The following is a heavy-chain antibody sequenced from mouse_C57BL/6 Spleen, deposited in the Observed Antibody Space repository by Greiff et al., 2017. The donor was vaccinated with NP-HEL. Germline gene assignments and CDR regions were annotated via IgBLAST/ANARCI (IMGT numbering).Heavy chain of an antibody. CDR2: IDPSDSYT. D-gene: IGHD6-2*01. J-gene: IGHJ4*01. CDR1: GYTFTSYW. V-gene: IGHV1-69*01. CDR3: ARSLVTRGYYYAMDY. Sequence: QVQLQQPGAELVMPGASVKLSCKASGYTFTSYWMHWVKQRPGQGLEWIGEIDPSDSYTNYNQKFKGKSTLTVDKSSSTAYMQLSSLTSEDSAVYYCARSLVTRGYYYAMDYWGQGTSVTVSS.